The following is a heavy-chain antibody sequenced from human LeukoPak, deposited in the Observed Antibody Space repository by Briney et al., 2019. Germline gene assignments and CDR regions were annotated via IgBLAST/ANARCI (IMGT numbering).Heavy chain of an antibody. Sequence: SQTLSLTCTVSGGSISSGGYYWSWIRQHPGKGLEWIGYIYYSGSTYYNPSLKSRVTISVDTSKNQFSLKLSSVTAADTAVYYCARVATFDNYYYYGMDVWGQGTTVTVSS. J-gene: IGHJ6*02. CDR1: GGSISSGGYY. CDR2: IYYSGST. CDR3: ARVATFDNYYYYGMDV. V-gene: IGHV4-31*03. D-gene: IGHD5-12*01.